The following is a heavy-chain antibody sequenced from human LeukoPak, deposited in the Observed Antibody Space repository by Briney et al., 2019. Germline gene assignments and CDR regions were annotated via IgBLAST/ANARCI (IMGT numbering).Heavy chain of an antibody. CDR3: ARTVAGDFDY. D-gene: IGHD6-19*01. V-gene: IGHV4-30-2*01. J-gene: IGHJ4*02. CDR1: GGSISSGGYS. CDR2: IYHSGST. Sequence: SETLSLTCAVSGGSISSGGYSWSWIRQPPGKGLEWIGYIYHSGSTYYNPSHKSRVTISVDRSKNQFSLKLSSVTAADTAVYYCARTVAGDFDYWGQGTLVTVSS.